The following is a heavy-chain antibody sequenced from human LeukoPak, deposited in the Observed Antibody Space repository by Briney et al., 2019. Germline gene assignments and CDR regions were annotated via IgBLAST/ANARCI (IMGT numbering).Heavy chain of an antibody. CDR2: MNPNSGAT. Sequence: ASVKVSCKASGYTFTSYDFNWLRQATGQGPEWMGWMNPNSGATGYAQKFQGRVTITADESTSTAYMELSSLRSEDTAVYYCARYPPYYYDSSGYYYYYYGMDVWGQGTTVTVSS. D-gene: IGHD3-22*01. J-gene: IGHJ6*02. CDR1: GYTFTSYD. CDR3: ARYPPYYYDSSGYYYYYYGMDV. V-gene: IGHV1-8*01.